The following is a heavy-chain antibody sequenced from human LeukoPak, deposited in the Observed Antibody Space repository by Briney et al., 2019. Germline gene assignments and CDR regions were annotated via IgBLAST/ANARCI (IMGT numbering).Heavy chain of an antibody. CDR3: ARDPSILTGYSPPDH. CDR1: GFTFSSYW. D-gene: IGHD3-9*01. Sequence: GGSLRLSCAASGFTFSSYWMHWVRQAPGKGLVWVSRINSDGSSTSYADSVKGRFTISRDNAKNTLYLQMNSLRAEDTAVYYCARDPSILTGYSPPDHWGQGTLVTVSS. V-gene: IGHV3-74*01. J-gene: IGHJ4*02. CDR2: INSDGSST.